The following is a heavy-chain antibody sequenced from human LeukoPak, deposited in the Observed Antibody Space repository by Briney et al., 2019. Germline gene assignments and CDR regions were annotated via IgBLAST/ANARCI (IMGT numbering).Heavy chain of an antibody. J-gene: IGHJ4*02. CDR1: GFTFSSYA. CDR2: IYSGGST. CDR3: ARGGRGGLFDY. Sequence: GGSLRLSCAASGFTFSSYAMSWVRQAPGKGLEWVSVIYSGGSTYYADSVKDRFTISRDNSKNTLYLQMNSLRAEDTAVYYCARGGRGGLFDYWGQGTLVTVSS. D-gene: IGHD3-10*01. V-gene: IGHV3-66*01.